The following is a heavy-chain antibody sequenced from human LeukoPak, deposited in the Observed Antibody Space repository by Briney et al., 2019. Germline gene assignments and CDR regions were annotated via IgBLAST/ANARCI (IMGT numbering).Heavy chain of an antibody. V-gene: IGHV3-23*01. J-gene: IGHJ2*01. CDR2: ISGGSNI. CDR1: GFTFSSYA. D-gene: IGHD3-3*01. Sequence: PGRTLRLSCAASGFTFSSYAMNWVRQAPGKGLEWGSSISGGSNINYAGSVKGRFTTSRDNSQNTLYLQMNSLRADDTAVYYCAKDQGTAIFGMIIPDWYFDLWGRGTLVTVS. CDR3: AKDQGTAIFGMIIPDWYFDL.